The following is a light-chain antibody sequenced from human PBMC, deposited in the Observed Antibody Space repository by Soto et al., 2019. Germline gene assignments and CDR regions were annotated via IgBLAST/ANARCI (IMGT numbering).Light chain of an antibody. V-gene: IGKV3-11*01. J-gene: IGKJ1*01. CDR1: QSVGSY. Sequence: EIVLTQSPATLSLSPGERATLSCRASQSVGSYLAWYQQKAGQAPRLLIYDASNRATGIPARFSGSGSGTDFTLTISSLEPEDFAVYYCQQLWTFGQGTKVEIK. CDR3: QQLWT. CDR2: DAS.